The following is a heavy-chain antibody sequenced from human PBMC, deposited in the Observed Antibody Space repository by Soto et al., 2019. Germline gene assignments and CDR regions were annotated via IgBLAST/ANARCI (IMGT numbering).Heavy chain of an antibody. CDR1: GFTCTSSA. Sequence: SVKVSFKASGFTCTSSAVQWVRQARGQRLEWIGWIVVGSGNTNYAQKFQERVTITRDMSTSTAYMELSSLRSEDTAGYYCAADRDGVVIISSVWGQGTLVTVSS. J-gene: IGHJ4*02. CDR2: IVVGSGNT. CDR3: AADRDGVVIISSV. V-gene: IGHV1-58*01. D-gene: IGHD3-3*01.